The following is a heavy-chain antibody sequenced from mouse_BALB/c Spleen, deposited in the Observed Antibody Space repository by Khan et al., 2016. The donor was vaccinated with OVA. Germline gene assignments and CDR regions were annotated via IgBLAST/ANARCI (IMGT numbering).Heavy chain of an antibody. D-gene: IGHD1-1*01. J-gene: IGHJ3*01. V-gene: IGHV5-6*01. CDR1: GFTFSTYG. CDR2: ISSGGSYT. Sequence: EVQLVESGGDLVKPGGSLKLSCTASGFTFSTYGMSWVRQTPDKRLEWVATISSGGSYTYYPDSVKGRFTISRDNAKNTLYPQMSSLKSEDTAMYYCARLAYYYDSEGFAYWGQGTLVTVS. CDR3: ARLAYYYDSEGFAY.